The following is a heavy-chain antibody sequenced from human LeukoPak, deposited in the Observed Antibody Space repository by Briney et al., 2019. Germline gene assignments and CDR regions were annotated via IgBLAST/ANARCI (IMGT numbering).Heavy chain of an antibody. Sequence: ASVKVSCKASGYTFSGYYMQWVRQAPGQAVEWMGWITPDSGGTDYAEKFQGRVTMTRDTSISTVYMELTRLRSDDTAVYYCARGYRTGDMTIFAHWGQGTLVTVSS. CDR2: ITPDSGGT. D-gene: IGHD3-3*01. J-gene: IGHJ4*02. CDR1: GYTFSGYY. CDR3: ARGYRTGDMTIFAH. V-gene: IGHV1-2*02.